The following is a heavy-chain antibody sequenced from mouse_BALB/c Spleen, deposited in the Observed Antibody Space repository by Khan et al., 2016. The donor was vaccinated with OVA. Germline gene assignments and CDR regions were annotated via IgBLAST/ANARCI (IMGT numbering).Heavy chain of an antibody. Sequence: QIQLVQSGPELKKPGETVKISCKASGYTFTNYGMHWVKQAPGKGLKWMGWINTYTGEPTYTDDFKGRFAFSLETSASTAYLQINNLKNEDTATYFCARPPYYSYVMAYWGQGTSVTVSS. J-gene: IGHJ4*01. V-gene: IGHV9-3-1*01. D-gene: IGHD2-10*01. CDR1: GYTFTNYG. CDR3: ARPPYYSYVMAY. CDR2: INTYTGEP.